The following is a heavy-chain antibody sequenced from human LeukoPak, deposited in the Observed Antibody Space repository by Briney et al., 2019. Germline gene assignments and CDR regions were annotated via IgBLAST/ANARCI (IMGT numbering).Heavy chain of an antibody. J-gene: IGHJ6*03. CDR3: AKSGWLVNYYYMDV. V-gene: IGHV1-69*06. CDR1: GGTFSSYA. D-gene: IGHD6-19*01. Sequence: SVTVSCKASGGTFSSYAISWVRQAPGQGLEWMGGIIPIFGTANYAQTFQGRVTITADKSTSTAYMELNSLRAEDTAVYYCAKSGWLVNYYYMDVWGKGTTVTVSS. CDR2: IIPIFGTA.